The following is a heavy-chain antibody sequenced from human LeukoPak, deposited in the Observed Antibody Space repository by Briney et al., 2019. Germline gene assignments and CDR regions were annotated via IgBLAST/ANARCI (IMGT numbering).Heavy chain of an antibody. V-gene: IGHV3-23*01. J-gene: IGHJ4*01. D-gene: IGHD6-19*01. CDR1: GLPLSNFP. CDR2: LSGSGITT. Sequence: GGSLSPSCAASGLPLSNFPLSWFRKAPGKGLEWVSLLSGSGITTYYADSVKGRFTISRDNSKNTLYLQMNSLRAEDTAVYYCAKGIYSSGWSYFDYWGHGTLVTVSS. CDR3: AKGIYSSGWSYFDY.